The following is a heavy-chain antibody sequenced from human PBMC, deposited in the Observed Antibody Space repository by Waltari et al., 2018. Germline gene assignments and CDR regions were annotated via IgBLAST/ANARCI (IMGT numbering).Heavy chain of an antibody. J-gene: IGHJ5*02. D-gene: IGHD3-10*01. CDR2: IYYSGST. CDR3: ARARAITMVQGAYDP. Sequence: QVQLQESGPGLVKPSQTLSLTCTVSGGSISSGDYSWSWIRQPPGKGLEWIGYIYYSGSTYYNPSLKSRVTISVDTSKNQFSLKLSSVTAADTAVYYCARARAITMVQGAYDPWGQGTLVTVSS. CDR1: GGSISSGDYS. V-gene: IGHV4-30-4*08.